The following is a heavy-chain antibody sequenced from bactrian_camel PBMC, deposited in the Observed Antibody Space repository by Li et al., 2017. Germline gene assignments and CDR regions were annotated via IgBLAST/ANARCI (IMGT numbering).Heavy chain of an antibody. J-gene: IGHJ7*01. CDR2: TRSGGGDT. V-gene: IGHV3S40*01. Sequence: VQLVESGGELVQPGGSPRLSCATSGFPFSSYAMNWVRQAPGKGLEWVSGTRSGGGDTYYADSVKGRYTISRDNAKNTVNLQMNSLKSEDTAVYYCARWGTAYSMDSWGKGTQVTVS. CDR1: GFPFSSYA. D-gene: IGHD1*01.